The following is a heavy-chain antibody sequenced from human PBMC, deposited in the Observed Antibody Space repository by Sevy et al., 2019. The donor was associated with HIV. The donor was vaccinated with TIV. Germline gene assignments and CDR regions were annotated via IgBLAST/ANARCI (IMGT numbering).Heavy chain of an antibody. CDR1: GYTLTKLS. Sequence: ASVKVSCKVSGYTLTKLSIHWVRQAPGKGLEWMGNFDPQYGERIYAQRFQGRLTMTEDTSPDTDFMGMSSQTSEDTSVYDWTAVGLRYWSASSTYQGDWFDPWGQGTLVTVSS. CDR3: TAVGLRYWSASSTYQGDWFDP. CDR2: FDPQYGER. J-gene: IGHJ5*02. V-gene: IGHV1-24*01. D-gene: IGHD2-15*01.